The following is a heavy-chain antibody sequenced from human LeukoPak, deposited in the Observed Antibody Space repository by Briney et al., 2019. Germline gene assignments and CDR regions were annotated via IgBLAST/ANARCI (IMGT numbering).Heavy chain of an antibody. V-gene: IGHV4-34*01. J-gene: IGHJ5*02. Sequence: KSSETLSLTCAVYGGSFSGYYWSWIRQPPGKGLEWIGEINHSGSTNYNPSLRSRVTISVDTSKNQFSLKLSSVTAADTAVYYCASKEVFGELWAETWGQGTLVTVSS. CDR1: GGSFSGYY. CDR2: INHSGST. D-gene: IGHD3-10*02. CDR3: ASKEVFGELWAET.